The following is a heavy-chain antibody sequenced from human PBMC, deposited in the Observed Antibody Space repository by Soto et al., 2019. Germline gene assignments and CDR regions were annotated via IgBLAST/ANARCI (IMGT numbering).Heavy chain of an antibody. V-gene: IGHV3-9*01. J-gene: IGHJ2*01. CDR1: GFTFDDYA. Sequence: EVQLVGSGGGLVQPGRSLRLSCAASGFTFDDYAMHWVRHAPGKGLEWVSGISWTTGTIGYAVSVKGRFTISRDNAKNALYRQMNSLRAEDTALYYCTKVDITMMRGAGPSSYWFCDLWGRGTLVTVSS. CDR2: ISWTTGTI. D-gene: IGHD3-10*01. CDR3: TKVDITMMRGAGPSSYWFCDL.